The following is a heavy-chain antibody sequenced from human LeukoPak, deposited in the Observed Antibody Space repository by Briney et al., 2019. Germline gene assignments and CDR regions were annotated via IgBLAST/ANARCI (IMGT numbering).Heavy chain of an antibody. CDR3: ARVIAAPSRYFDY. D-gene: IGHD6-25*01. CDR2: IYYSGST. CDR1: GGSISSSSYY. J-gene: IGHJ4*02. Sequence: SETLSLTCTVSGGSISSSSYYWGWIRQPPGKGLEWIGSIYYSGSTYYNPSLKSRVTISVDTSKNQFSLKLSSVTAADTAVYYCARVIAAPSRYFDYWGQGTLVTVSS. V-gene: IGHV4-39*07.